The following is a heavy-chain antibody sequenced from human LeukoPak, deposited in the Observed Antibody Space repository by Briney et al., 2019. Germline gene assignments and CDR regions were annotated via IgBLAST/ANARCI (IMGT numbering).Heavy chain of an antibody. V-gene: IGHV3-9*01. Sequence: GGSLRLSCAASGFTFDDYAMHWVRQAPGKGLEWVSGISWDTGSIGYADSVKGRFTISRDNAKNSLYLQMNSLRAEDTALYYCAKDRYSGSTGRSDYWGQGTLVTVSS. D-gene: IGHD1-26*01. CDR2: ISWDTGSI. J-gene: IGHJ4*02. CDR1: GFTFDDYA. CDR3: AKDRYSGSTGRSDY.